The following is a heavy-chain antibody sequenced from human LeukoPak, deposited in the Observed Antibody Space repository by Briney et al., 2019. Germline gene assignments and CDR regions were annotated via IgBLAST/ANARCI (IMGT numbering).Heavy chain of an antibody. Sequence: GGSLRLSCAAFGFTFSEYYMSWIRQAPGKGLEWVSYISSGGTTIYYADSVKGRLTISRDNAKNPLYLQMNSLRAEDTALYYCARVGCSSTSCYEVDYWGQGTLVTVSS. CDR3: ARVGCSSTSCYEVDY. J-gene: IGHJ4*02. CDR2: ISSGGTTI. D-gene: IGHD2-2*01. V-gene: IGHV3-11*04. CDR1: GFTFSEYY.